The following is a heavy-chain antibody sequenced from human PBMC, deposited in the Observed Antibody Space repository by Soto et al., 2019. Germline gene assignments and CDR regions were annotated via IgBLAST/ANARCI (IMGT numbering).Heavy chain of an antibody. V-gene: IGHV3-33*01. Sequence: GGSLRLSCAASGFTFSIYGMHWVRQAPGKGLEWVALIWYDGSNKYYADSVKGRFTISRDNSKNTMYLQMNSLRAEDTAVYYCARGHGYNYGYFGSGYWGQGTLVTVSS. D-gene: IGHD5-18*01. CDR1: GFTFSIYG. CDR3: ARGHGYNYGYFGSGY. J-gene: IGHJ4*02. CDR2: IWYDGSNK.